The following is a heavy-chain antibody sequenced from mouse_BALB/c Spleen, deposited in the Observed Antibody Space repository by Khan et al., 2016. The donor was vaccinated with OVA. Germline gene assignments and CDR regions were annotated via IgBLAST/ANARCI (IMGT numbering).Heavy chain of an antibody. CDR2: IDPANGNT. CDR1: GYNITDNY. V-gene: IGHV14-3*02. Sequence: VQLKQSGAELVKPGASVKLSCTASGYNITDNYMHWVKQRPEQGLEWIGRIDPANGNTEYDPKFQGKATITADTPSNTAYLQLSSLTSEDTAVYYCARWPRGYWGQGTTLTVSS. CDR3: ARWPRGY. J-gene: IGHJ2*01.